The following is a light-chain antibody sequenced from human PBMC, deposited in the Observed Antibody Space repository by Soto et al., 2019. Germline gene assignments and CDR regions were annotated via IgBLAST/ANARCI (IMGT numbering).Light chain of an antibody. V-gene: IGKV3-15*01. Sequence: EIVMTQSPATLSVSPGEGVTLSCKASQSVSSYLAWYQQKPGQAPRLLINGASTRATGFPARFSGSGSGKEFTLTISSLQSEDFAVYYCQQYLNWPWTFGQGTKVEIK. CDR2: GAS. CDR3: QQYLNWPWT. J-gene: IGKJ1*01. CDR1: QSVSSY.